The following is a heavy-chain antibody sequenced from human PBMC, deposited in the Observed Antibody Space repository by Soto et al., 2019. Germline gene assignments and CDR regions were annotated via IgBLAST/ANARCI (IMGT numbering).Heavy chain of an antibody. J-gene: IGHJ5*02. CDR3: ARLLTAALFSYDL. Sequence: SGPTLVNPTQTLTLTCTLSGFSHSTSGVAVGWIRQPPGQALEWLGHIYWNDDKYFSTSLKSRLSLSKDTSKNQVVPTMTNVDPLDTGTYYCARLLTAALFSYDLWGQGTLVTVSS. D-gene: IGHD2-21*02. V-gene: IGHV2-5*01. CDR2: IYWNDDK. CDR1: GFSHSTSGVA.